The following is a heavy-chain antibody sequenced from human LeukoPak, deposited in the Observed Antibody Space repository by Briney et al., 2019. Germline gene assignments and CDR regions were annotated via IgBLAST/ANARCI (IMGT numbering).Heavy chain of an antibody. CDR3: ARGDDSSCYYRFSLSPYFDY. CDR2: IYYSGST. D-gene: IGHD3-22*01. V-gene: IGHV4-59*01. J-gene: IGHJ4*02. Sequence: ASETLSLTCTVSGGSISSYYWSWIRQPPGKGLEWIGYIYYSGSTNYNPSLKSRVTISVDTSKNQFSLKLSSVTAADTAVYYCARGDDSSCYYRFSLSPYFDYWGQGTLVTVSS. CDR1: GGSISSYY.